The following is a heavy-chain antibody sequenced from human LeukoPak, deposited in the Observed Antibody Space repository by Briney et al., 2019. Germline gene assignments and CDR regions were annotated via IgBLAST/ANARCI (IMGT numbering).Heavy chain of an antibody. D-gene: IGHD1-26*01. Sequence: SETMSLTCTASGYYISSGYYWGWIRQTPGKGLEWIGSIFHSGITYYNPSLKSRVTKSVDTTKNQFSLKLSSVTAADTAAYYCARVGPTSFHYWGQGTLVTVSS. V-gene: IGHV4-38-2*02. J-gene: IGHJ4*02. CDR3: ARVGPTSFHY. CDR2: IFHSGIT. CDR1: GYYISSGYY.